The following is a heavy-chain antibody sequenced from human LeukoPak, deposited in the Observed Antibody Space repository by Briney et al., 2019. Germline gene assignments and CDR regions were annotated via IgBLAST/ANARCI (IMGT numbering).Heavy chain of an antibody. CDR2: IYYSGST. Sequence: SETLSLTCTVSGGSISSYYWSWIRQPPGKGLEWIGYIYYSGSTNYNPSLKSRVTISVDTSKNQFPLKLSSVTAADTAVYYCARRYGDLTRYWYFDLWGRGTLVTVSS. CDR3: ARRYGDLTRYWYFDL. D-gene: IGHD4-17*01. CDR1: GGSISSYY. V-gene: IGHV4-59*08. J-gene: IGHJ2*01.